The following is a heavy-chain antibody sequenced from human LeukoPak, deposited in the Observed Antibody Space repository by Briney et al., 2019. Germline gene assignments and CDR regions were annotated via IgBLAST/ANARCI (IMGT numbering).Heavy chain of an antibody. J-gene: IGHJ4*02. CDR2: IYSGDSDT. CDR3: ARQYDFWSGYHDY. D-gene: IGHD3-3*01. CDR1: GYSFTSYW. Sequence: GESLKISCKGSGYSFTSYWIGWVRQMPGKGLEWMGIIYSGDSDTRYSPSFQGQVTISADKSISTAYLQWSSLKASDTAMYYCARQYDFWSGYHDYWGQGTLVTVSS. V-gene: IGHV5-51*01.